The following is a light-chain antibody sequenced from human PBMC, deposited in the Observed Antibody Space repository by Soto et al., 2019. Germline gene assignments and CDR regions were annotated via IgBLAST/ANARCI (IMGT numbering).Light chain of an antibody. CDR1: QSISSW. V-gene: IGKV1-5*01. J-gene: IGKJ4*01. Sequence: DIQMTQSPSTLSASVGDRVTITCRASQSISSWLAWYQQKPGKAPKLLIYDASSLESGVPSRFSGSGSGTEFTLTISTLQPDDFATQYCQQYKNYPLTFGGGNKVEIK. CDR2: DAS. CDR3: QQYKNYPLT.